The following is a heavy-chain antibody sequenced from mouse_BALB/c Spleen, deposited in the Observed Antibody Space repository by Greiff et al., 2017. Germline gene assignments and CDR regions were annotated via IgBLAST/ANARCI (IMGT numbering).Heavy chain of an antibody. J-gene: IGHJ3*01. CDR3: VRDHPSTMITGFAY. CDR1: GFSLTSYD. D-gene: IGHD2-4*01. Sequence: QVQLQQSGPGLVAPSQSLSITCTVSGFSLTSYDISWIRQPPGKGLEWLGVIWTGGGTNYNSAFMSRLSISKDNSKSQVFLKMNSLQTDNTAIYYSVRDHPSTMITGFAYWGQGTLVTVSA. CDR2: IWTGGGT. V-gene: IGHV2-9-2*01.